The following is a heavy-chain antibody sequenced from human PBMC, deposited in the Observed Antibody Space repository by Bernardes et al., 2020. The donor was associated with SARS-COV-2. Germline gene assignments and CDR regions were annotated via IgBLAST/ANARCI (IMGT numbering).Heavy chain of an antibody. CDR3: AREGGDYSWFDP. D-gene: IGHD4-17*01. V-gene: IGHV4-59*02. J-gene: IGHJ5*02. CDR1: GGSVSRNS. Sequence: SETLSLTCTVSGGSVSRNSWTWIREPPGKGLEWIGYMSYNGNTNYNPYLQSRVSMLVDMSKNQFILRLTSVTAADTAVYYCAREGGDYSWFDPWGQGILVTVSS. CDR2: MSYNGNT.